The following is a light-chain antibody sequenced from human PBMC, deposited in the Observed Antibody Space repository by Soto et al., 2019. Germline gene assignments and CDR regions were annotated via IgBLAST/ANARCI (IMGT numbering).Light chain of an antibody. J-gene: IGKJ1*01. CDR1: QSVSSSF. CDR3: QQYGSSPLT. CDR2: GAS. Sequence: EIVLTQSPGTLSLSPGERATLSCRASQSVSSSFLAWYQQKPGQAPRLLIYGASSRATGITDRFSGSGSGTDFTLTNSRLEPEDFAVYYCQQYGSSPLTFGQGTKVEIK. V-gene: IGKV3-20*01.